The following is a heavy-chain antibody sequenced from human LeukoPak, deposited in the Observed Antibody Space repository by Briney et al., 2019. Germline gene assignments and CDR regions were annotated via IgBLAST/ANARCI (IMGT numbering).Heavy chain of an antibody. Sequence: GSVKVSCKASGYTFTGYYMHWVRPAPGRGLEWMGWINPNSGGTNYAQKFQGRVTMTRDTSISTAYMELSRLRSDDTAVYYCARDTAMVTYWFDPWGQGTLVTVSS. CDR1: GYTFTGYY. V-gene: IGHV1-2*02. CDR2: INPNSGGT. CDR3: ARDTAMVTYWFDP. D-gene: IGHD5-18*01. J-gene: IGHJ5*02.